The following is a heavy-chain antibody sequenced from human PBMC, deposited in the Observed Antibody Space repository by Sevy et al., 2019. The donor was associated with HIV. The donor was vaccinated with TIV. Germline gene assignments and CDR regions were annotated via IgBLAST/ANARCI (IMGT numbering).Heavy chain of an antibody. CDR2: INPSGGST. D-gene: IGHD6-25*01. CDR1: GYTFTSYY. J-gene: IGHJ4*02. CDR3: ARAVETATTRIKYFDY. Sequence: ASVKVSCKASGYTFTSYYMHWVRQAPGQGLEWMGIINPSGGSTSYAQKFQGRVTMTRDTSTSTVYMELSSLRSEDTAVYYCARAVETATTRIKYFDYWGQGTLVTVSS. V-gene: IGHV1-46*01.